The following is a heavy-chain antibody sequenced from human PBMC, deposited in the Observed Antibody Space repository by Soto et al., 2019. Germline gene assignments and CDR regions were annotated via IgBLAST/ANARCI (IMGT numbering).Heavy chain of an antibody. CDR1: GYTFSGYF. CDR2: MNPNSGGT. Sequence: QVQLVQSGADVKKPGASVKVSCKTSGYTFSGYFMHWLRQAPGQGLEWMGWMNPNSGGTDYAQNFQGRVSMTGDTSISTAYMELSRLRSDDTAIYYCARGYSSSSWRVFDYWGQGTLVTVSS. CDR3: ARGYSSSSWRVFDY. D-gene: IGHD6-13*01. V-gene: IGHV1-2*02. J-gene: IGHJ4*02.